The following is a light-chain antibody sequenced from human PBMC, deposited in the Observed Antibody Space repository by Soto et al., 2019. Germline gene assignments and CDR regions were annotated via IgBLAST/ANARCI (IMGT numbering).Light chain of an antibody. V-gene: IGKV3-15*01. CDR3: QHFGNSLWT. CDR2: GAS. CDR1: QSISSN. Sequence: EIVMTQSPATLTVSPGQRATLSCRASQSISSNLAWYQQKPGQAPRLLIYGASTRATGIPARFSGSGSGTEFTLSISDLEPEDFAVYFCQHFGNSLWTFGQGTKVDIK. J-gene: IGKJ1*01.